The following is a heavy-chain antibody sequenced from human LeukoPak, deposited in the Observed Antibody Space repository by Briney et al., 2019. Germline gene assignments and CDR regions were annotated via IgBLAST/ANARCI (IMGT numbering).Heavy chain of an antibody. Sequence: ASVKVSLKASGYTFTGYYIHWVRQAPGQGLEWMAWINPNSGATNYAQKFQGRVTMTRDTSISTAYMELSRLTSDDTAVYFCARGRFGEWDNWFDPWGQGTLVTVSS. CDR1: GYTFTGYY. J-gene: IGHJ5*02. D-gene: IGHD3-10*01. CDR3: ARGRFGEWDNWFDP. V-gene: IGHV1-2*02. CDR2: INPNSGAT.